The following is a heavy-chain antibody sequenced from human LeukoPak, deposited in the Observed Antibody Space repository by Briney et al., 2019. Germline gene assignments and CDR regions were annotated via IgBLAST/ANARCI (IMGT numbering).Heavy chain of an antibody. CDR1: GGSISSYY. D-gene: IGHD6-13*01. J-gene: IGHJ4*02. V-gene: IGHV4-59*12. Sequence: SETLSLTCTVSGGSISSYYWSWIRQPPGKGLEWIGYINYSGSTKYNPSLKSRVTISVDTSKNQFSLKVSSVTAADTAVYYCAREAAGPFDYWGQGTLVTVSS. CDR2: INYSGST. CDR3: AREAAGPFDY.